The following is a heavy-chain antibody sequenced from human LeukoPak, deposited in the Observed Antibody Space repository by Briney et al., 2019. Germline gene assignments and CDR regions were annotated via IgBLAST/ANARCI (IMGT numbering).Heavy chain of an antibody. Sequence: SGALCLTCIVSGGSIRGYYWNWVRQPPGKGLEWIGYSYYTGIITYNPSLKSRLTISVDATKNQFSCNLICVSSAETALYFFARDITGGYGIYDYCDQGTVVAASS. J-gene: IGHJ4*02. CDR2: SYYTGII. CDR3: ARDITGGYGIYDY. V-gene: IGHV4-59*01. CDR1: GGSIRGYY. D-gene: IGHD5-18*01.